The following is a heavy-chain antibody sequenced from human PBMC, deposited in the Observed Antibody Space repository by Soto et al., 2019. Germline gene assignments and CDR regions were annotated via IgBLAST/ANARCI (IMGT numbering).Heavy chain of an antibody. V-gene: IGHV4-59*08. D-gene: IGHD3-3*01. CDR3: ARWHYDFWSGYFATIDY. CDR2: IHYIGST. CDR1: GGSISNYY. Sequence: SETLSLTRTVSGGSISNYYWLWIRQPPGKRLERIGYIHYIGSTKYNPSLKSRVTISAATSKNQLSLKLSSVTAADAAVYYCARWHYDFWSGYFATIDYWGQGTLVTVSS. J-gene: IGHJ4*02.